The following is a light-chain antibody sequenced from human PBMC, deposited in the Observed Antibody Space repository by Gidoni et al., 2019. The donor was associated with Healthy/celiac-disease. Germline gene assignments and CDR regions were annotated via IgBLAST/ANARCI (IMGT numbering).Light chain of an antibody. V-gene: IGKV1-5*03. Sequence: DIQMTQSPSTLSESVGDRVTITCRASQSISSWLAWYQQKPGKAPKLLIYKASSLESGVPSRFSGSGSGTEFTLTISSLQPDDLATYYCQQYNSYSPMYTFXQXTKLEIK. CDR2: KAS. CDR1: QSISSW. CDR3: QQYNSYSPMYT. J-gene: IGKJ2*01.